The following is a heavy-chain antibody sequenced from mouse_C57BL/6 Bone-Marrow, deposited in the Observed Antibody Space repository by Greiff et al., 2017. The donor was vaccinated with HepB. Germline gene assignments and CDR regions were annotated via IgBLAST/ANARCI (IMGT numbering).Heavy chain of an antibody. Sequence: EVMLVESGGGLVKPGGSLKLSCAASGFTFSSYAMSWVRQTPEKRLEWVATISDGGSYTYYPENVKGRFTISRDNAKNNMYLQMSHLKSEDTAMYYCARGGPTIVTTWYFDVWGTGTTVTVSS. CDR3: ARGGPTIVTTWYFDV. J-gene: IGHJ1*03. CDR2: ISDGGSYT. CDR1: GFTFSSYA. D-gene: IGHD2-5*01. V-gene: IGHV5-4*03.